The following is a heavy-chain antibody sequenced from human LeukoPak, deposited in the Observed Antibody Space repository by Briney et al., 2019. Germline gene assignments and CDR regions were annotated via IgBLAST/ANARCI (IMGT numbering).Heavy chain of an antibody. V-gene: IGHV4-34*01. CDR3: ARENGGSYREFDY. D-gene: IGHD1-26*01. Sequence: PSETLSLTCAVYGGSFSGYYWSWIRQPPGKGLEWIGEINHSENTNYNPSLKSRVTISVDTSKNQFSLKLSSVTAADTAVFYCARENGGSYREFDYWGRGTLVTVSS. CDR1: GGSFSGYY. CDR2: INHSENT. J-gene: IGHJ4*02.